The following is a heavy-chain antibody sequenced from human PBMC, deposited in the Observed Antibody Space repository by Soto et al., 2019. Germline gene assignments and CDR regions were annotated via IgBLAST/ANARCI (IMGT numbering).Heavy chain of an antibody. D-gene: IGHD3-3*01. V-gene: IGHV4-38-2*01. CDR1: GYSISSGYY. CDR2: IYHSGST. J-gene: IGHJ6*02. CDR3: ASRTVLRFLEWLPRRNYYYGMDV. Sequence: KPSETLSLTCAVSGYSISSGYYWGWIRQPPGKGLEWIGSIYHSGSTYYNPSLKSRVTISVDTSKNQFSLKLSSVTAADTAVYYCASRTVLRFLEWLPRRNYYYGMDVWG.